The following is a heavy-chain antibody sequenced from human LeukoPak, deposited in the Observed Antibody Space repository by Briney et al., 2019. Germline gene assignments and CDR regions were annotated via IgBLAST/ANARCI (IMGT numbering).Heavy chain of an antibody. Sequence: GGSQRLSCAASGFTFSSYGMHWVRQAPGKGLEWVAVIWYDGSNKYYADSVKGRFTISRDNSKNTLYLQMNSLRAEDTAVYYCAKSSSSYGDYESYWGQGTLVTVSS. J-gene: IGHJ4*02. CDR3: AKSSSSYGDYESY. V-gene: IGHV3-33*08. CDR1: GFTFSSYG. CDR2: IWYDGSNK. D-gene: IGHD4-17*01.